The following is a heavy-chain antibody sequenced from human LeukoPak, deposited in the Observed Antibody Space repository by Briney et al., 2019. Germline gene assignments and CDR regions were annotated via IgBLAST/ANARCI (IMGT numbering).Heavy chain of an antibody. D-gene: IGHD4-11*01. CDR3: ARHNYDFALDY. CDR2: IKSNTGGT. Sequence: ASVKVSCKASGYTFTNLYMHWMRQAPAQGLEWMGFIKSNTGGTVYAQKFQGRVTMTRDTSISTAYMELSRLTSDDTAVSFCARHNYDFALDYWGQGTLVTVSS. CDR1: GYTFTNLY. V-gene: IGHV1-2*02. J-gene: IGHJ4*02.